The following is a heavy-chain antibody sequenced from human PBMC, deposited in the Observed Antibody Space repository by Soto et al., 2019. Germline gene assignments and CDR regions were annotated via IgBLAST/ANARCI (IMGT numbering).Heavy chain of an antibody. CDR2: IYYSGST. CDR3: ARDHRSSSGYYYFDY. V-gene: IGHV4-31*03. Sequence: SETLSLTCTVSGGSISSGGYYWSWIRQHPGKGLEWIGYIYYSGSTYYNPSLKSRVTISVDTSKNQFSLKLSSVTAADTAVYYCARDHRSSSGYYYFDYWGQGTLVTVSS. D-gene: IGHD3-22*01. CDR1: GGSISSGGYY. J-gene: IGHJ4*02.